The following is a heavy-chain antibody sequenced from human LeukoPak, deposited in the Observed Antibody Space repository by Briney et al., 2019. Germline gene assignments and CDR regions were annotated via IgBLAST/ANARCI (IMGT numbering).Heavy chain of an antibody. CDR2: ISGSGVST. V-gene: IGHV3-23*01. J-gene: IGHJ4*02. Sequence: GGPLRLSCAASGLTFSNYAMSWLRQAPGKGLEWVSTISGSGVSTYYADSVKGRFTISRDNSKNTLYLQMNSLRAEDTAVYYCAKAPMVIKTFDYWGQGTLVTVSS. D-gene: IGHD2-8*01. CDR3: AKAPMVIKTFDY. CDR1: GLTFSNYA.